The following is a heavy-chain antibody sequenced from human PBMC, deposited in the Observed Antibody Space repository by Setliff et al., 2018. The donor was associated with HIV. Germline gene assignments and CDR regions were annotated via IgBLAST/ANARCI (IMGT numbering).Heavy chain of an antibody. J-gene: IGHJ4*02. CDR1: GASISSHY. CDR3: ARAISAAGIAPFDF. CDR2: IYFSGTT. V-gene: IGHV4-59*11. Sequence: SETLSLTCTVSGASISSHYWSWIRQPPGKRLEWIGYIYFSGTTNYNPSLKSRVTISVDTSKNQFSLNLNSVTAADTAVYYCARAISAAGIAPFDFWGQGTLVTVSS. D-gene: IGHD6-13*01.